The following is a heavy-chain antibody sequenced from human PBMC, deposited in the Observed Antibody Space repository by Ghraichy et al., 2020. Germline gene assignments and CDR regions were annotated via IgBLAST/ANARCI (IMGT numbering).Heavy chain of an antibody. D-gene: IGHD4-17*01. CDR2: ISSSSRYI. Sequence: LSLTCAASGFTFSSYSMNWVRQAPGKGLEWVSSISSSSRYIYNADSVKGRFTLSRDNATNSLYLQMNSLRAEDTAVYYCARRLRSGRYYYGMDVWGQGTTVTVSS. CDR3: ARRLRSGRYYYGMDV. V-gene: IGHV3-21*01. CDR1: GFTFSSYS. J-gene: IGHJ6*02.